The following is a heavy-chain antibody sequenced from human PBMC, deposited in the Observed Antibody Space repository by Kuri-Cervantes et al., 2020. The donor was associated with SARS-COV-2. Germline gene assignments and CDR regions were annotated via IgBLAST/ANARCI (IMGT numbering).Heavy chain of an antibody. J-gene: IGHJ5*02. D-gene: IGHD3-22*01. Sequence: SETLSLTCTVSGGSVSSGSYYWSWIRQPPGKGLEWIGYIYYSGSTNYNPPLKSRVTISVDTSKNQFSLKLSSVTAADTAVYYCAGAKYYYDSSGYYYVEGWFDPWGQGTLVTVSS. V-gene: IGHV4-61*01. CDR1: GGSVSSGSYY. CDR2: IYYSGST. CDR3: AGAKYYYDSSGYYYVEGWFDP.